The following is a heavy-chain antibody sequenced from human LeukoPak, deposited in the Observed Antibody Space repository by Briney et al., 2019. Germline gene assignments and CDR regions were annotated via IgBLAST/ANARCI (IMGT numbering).Heavy chain of an antibody. V-gene: IGHV4-39*07. CDR2: IFYSGST. CDR1: GGSISTSSYY. Sequence: SETLSLTCTVSGGSISTSSYYWGWVRQPPGKGLEWIGNIFYSGSTYYSPSLKSRVTISLDTSRNQFSLKLNSVTAADTAVYHCARGKYENYFDYWGQGTLVTVSS. D-gene: IGHD2-2*01. J-gene: IGHJ4*02. CDR3: ARGKYENYFDY.